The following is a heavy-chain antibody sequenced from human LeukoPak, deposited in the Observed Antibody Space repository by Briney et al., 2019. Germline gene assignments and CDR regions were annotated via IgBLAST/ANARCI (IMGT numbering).Heavy chain of an antibody. J-gene: IGHJ3*02. CDR1: GGSISSGGYS. Sequence: KPSETLSLTCAVSGGSISSGGYSWSWIRQPPGKGLEWIGYIYHSGSTYYNPSLKSRVTISVDRSKNQFSLKLSSVTAADTAVYYCASVFGYYYDSPEAFDIWGQGTMVTVSS. CDR2: IYHSGST. V-gene: IGHV4-30-2*01. D-gene: IGHD3-22*01. CDR3: ASVFGYYYDSPEAFDI.